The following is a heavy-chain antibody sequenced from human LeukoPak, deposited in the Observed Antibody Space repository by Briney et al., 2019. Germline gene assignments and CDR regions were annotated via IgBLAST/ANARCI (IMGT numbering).Heavy chain of an antibody. D-gene: IGHD5-12*01. Sequence: NASETLSLTCTVSGGSISSYYWSWIRQPAGKGLEWIGRIYTSGSTNYNPSLKSRVTMSVDTSKNQFSLKLISVTAADTAVYYCAREDISSYNPTASWFDYWGQGTLVTVSS. CDR2: IYTSGST. CDR1: GGSISSYY. J-gene: IGHJ4*02. V-gene: IGHV4-4*07. CDR3: AREDISSYNPTASWFDY.